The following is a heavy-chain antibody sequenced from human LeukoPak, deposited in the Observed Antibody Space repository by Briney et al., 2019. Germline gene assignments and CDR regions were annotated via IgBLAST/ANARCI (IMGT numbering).Heavy chain of an antibody. Sequence: GGSRRPSCAASGFTFSSYAMSWVRQAPGKGLEWVSAISGSGDSTYYADSVKGRFTISRDNSKNTLHLQMNSLRAEDTAVYYCAKLYCSSTSCYHGGLYFDYWGQGTLVTTSS. CDR2: ISGSGDST. V-gene: IGHV3-23*01. D-gene: IGHD2-2*01. CDR1: GFTFSSYA. CDR3: AKLYCSSTSCYHGGLYFDY. J-gene: IGHJ4*02.